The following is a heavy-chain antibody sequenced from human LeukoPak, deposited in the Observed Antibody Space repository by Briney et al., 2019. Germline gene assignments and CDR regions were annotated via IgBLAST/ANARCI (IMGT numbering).Heavy chain of an antibody. CDR2: IYTNGGA. CDR1: GGSVTSGNYY. CDR3: AREPPGY. V-gene: IGHV4-61*02. Sequence: SETLSLTCTVSGGSVTSGNYYWNWIRQPAGEGLEWIGRIYTNGGASYNPSLKSRVTISIDASKNQFSLKLSSVTAADTAVYYCAREPPGYWGQGILATVSS. J-gene: IGHJ4*02.